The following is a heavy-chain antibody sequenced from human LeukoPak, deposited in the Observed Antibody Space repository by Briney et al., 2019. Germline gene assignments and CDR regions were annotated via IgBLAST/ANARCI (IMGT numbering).Heavy chain of an antibody. V-gene: IGHV3-9*01. CDR3: ARLGISPRRDYGDYDRLYYGMDV. J-gene: IGHJ6*02. CDR1: GFTFDDYA. Sequence: GRSLRLSCAASGFTFDDYAMHWVRQAPGKGLEWVSGISWNSGSIGYADSVKGRFTISRDNAKDSLYLQMNSLRAEDTAVYYCARLGISPRRDYGDYDRLYYGMDVWGQGTTVTVSS. D-gene: IGHD4-17*01. CDR2: ISWNSGSI.